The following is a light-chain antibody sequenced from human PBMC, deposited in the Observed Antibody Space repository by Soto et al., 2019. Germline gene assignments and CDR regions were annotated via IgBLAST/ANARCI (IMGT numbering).Light chain of an antibody. CDR1: ENVKNR. Sequence: EKMMTQSPAPLSVSPREKATPSCRASENVKNRLAWYQQKPGQAPRLLIYDAFTRATGIPARFSGSASGTEFTLTISSLQSEDFAVYYCQQYDDWPLTLGGGTKVDIK. V-gene: IGKV3-15*01. CDR2: DAF. CDR3: QQYDDWPLT. J-gene: IGKJ4*01.